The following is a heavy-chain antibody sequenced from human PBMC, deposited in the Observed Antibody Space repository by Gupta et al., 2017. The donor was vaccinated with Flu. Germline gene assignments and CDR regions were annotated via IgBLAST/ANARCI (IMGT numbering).Heavy chain of an antibody. Sequence: EVQLVESGGGLVQPGRSLRLSCTASGFTFGAHAMNWVRQAPGKGLEWVGFIRSNSYGGTTEYAASVKGRFTISRDDSKNIAYLQMNSLKTEDTAVYYCTRASKAAGGLEDSWGQGTLVTVSS. CDR3: TRASKAAGGLEDS. V-gene: IGHV3-49*04. CDR2: IRSNSYGGTT. CDR1: GFTFGAHA. D-gene: IGHD6-13*01. J-gene: IGHJ4*02.